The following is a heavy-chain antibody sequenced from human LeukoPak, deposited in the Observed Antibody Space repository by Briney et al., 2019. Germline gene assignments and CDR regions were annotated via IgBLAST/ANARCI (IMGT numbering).Heavy chain of an antibody. CDR1: GGTFSSYA. V-gene: IGHV1-69*13. J-gene: IGHJ6*03. CDR2: IIPVFGTS. Sequence: GASVKVSCKASGGTFSSYAISWVRQAPGQGLEWMGGIIPVFGTSNYAQKFQGRVTITADESTRTAYMELSSLRSEDTAVYYCARVTSGWYYYYYMDVWGKGTTVTVSS. CDR3: ARVTSGWYYYYYMDV. D-gene: IGHD6-19*01.